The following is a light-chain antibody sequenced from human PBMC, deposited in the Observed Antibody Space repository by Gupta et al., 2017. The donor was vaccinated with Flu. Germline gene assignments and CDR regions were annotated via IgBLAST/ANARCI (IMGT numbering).Light chain of an antibody. Sequence: EIVLTQSPPTLSLSPGERATLSCRASQSVGSSLAWFQQKPGQAPRLLISDASNRATGIPARFSGSGSGTXFTLTIXSREPEDFAVYYCQQRSNWPRTFGXGTKVEIK. J-gene: IGKJ1*01. V-gene: IGKV3-11*01. CDR1: QSVGSS. CDR3: QQRSNWPRT. CDR2: DAS.